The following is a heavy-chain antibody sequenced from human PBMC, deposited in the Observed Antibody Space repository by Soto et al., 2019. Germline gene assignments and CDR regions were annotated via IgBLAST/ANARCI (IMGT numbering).Heavy chain of an antibody. CDR1: GYTPTNY. D-gene: IGHD1-26*01. J-gene: IGHJ4*02. V-gene: IGHV1-18*01. CDR3: ARALYRSGTYYAFDN. CDR2: ISAYNGNR. Sequence: QVPLVQSGPEVKKPGASVTVSCKTSGYTPTNYIGWVRQAPGQGLEWMGWISAYNGNRNSAQKLQGRLTMTTDTSTKTAYMELRSLRSDDTAVYFCARALYRSGTYYAFDNWGQGTLVTFSS.